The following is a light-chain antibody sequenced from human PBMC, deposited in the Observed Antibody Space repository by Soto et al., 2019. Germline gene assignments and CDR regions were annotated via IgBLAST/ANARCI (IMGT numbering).Light chain of an antibody. Sequence: EVMMTQSPATLSVSPGERVTLSCRASESVHRHLAWYHQKPGQGPSLLIYYASTRATGVPDRFTGSGSGTEFTLTISSLQSEDFGIYHCQHYSNWPPTFGPGTKVEIK. CDR2: YAS. V-gene: IGKV3-15*01. CDR3: QHYSNWPPT. CDR1: ESVHRH. J-gene: IGKJ3*01.